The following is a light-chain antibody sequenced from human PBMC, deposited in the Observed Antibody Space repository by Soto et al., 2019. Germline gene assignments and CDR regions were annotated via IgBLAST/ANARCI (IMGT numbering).Light chain of an antibody. V-gene: IGLV2-11*01. Sequence: QSALTQPRSVSGSPGQLVTISCTGTSSDVGGYNYVSWHQHHPGKAPKVMIYDVNKRPSGVPDRCSGSKSGNTASLTISGLQAEDEADYYCCSYAGRYTWVFGGGTKLTVL. CDR1: SSDVGGYNY. J-gene: IGLJ3*02. CDR3: CSYAGRYTWV. CDR2: DVN.